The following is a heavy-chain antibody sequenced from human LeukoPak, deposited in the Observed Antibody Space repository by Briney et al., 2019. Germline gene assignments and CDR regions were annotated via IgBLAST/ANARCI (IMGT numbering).Heavy chain of an antibody. D-gene: IGHD3-9*01. CDR2: ISGSGGST. V-gene: IGHV3-23*01. CDR3: AKGSYYDILTGYQKYFDY. CDR1: GGSISSGGYY. Sequence: LSLTCTVSGGSISSGGYYWSWVRQAPGKGLEWVSAISGSGGSTYYADSVKGRFTISRDNSKNTLYLQMNSLRAEDTAVYYCAKGSYYDILTGYQKYFDYWGQGTLVTVSS. J-gene: IGHJ4*02.